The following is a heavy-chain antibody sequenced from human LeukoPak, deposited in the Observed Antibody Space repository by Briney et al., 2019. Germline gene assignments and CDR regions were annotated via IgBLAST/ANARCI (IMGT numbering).Heavy chain of an antibody. CDR2: ISAYNGNT. Sequence: ASVKVSRKASGYTFTSYGISWVRQAPGQGLEWMGWISAYNGNTNYAQKLQGRVTMTTDTSTSTAYMELRSLRSDDTAVYYCATLAYCGGDCYSVFDYWGQGTLVTVSS. V-gene: IGHV1-18*01. CDR1: GYTFTSYG. CDR3: ATLAYCGGDCYSVFDY. D-gene: IGHD2-21*02. J-gene: IGHJ4*02.